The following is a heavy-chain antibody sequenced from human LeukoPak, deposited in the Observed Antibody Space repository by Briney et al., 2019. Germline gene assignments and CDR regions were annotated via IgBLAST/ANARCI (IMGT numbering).Heavy chain of an antibody. J-gene: IGHJ4*02. CDR1: GGSISSSSYY. D-gene: IGHD3-22*01. Sequence: SETLSLTCTVSGGSISSSSYYWGWIRQPPGKGLEWIGSIYYSGSTYYNPSLKSRVTISVDTSKNQFSLKLSSVTAADTAVYYCARAYYYDRNFDYWGQGTLVTVSS. V-gene: IGHV4-39*07. CDR2: IYYSGST. CDR3: ARAYYYDRNFDY.